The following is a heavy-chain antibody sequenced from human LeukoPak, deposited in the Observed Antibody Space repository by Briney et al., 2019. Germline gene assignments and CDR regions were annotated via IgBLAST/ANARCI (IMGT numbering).Heavy chain of an antibody. V-gene: IGHV1-2*06. J-gene: IGHJ4*02. Sequence: QAPGQGXEWMGRINPNSGGTNYAQKFQGRVTMTRDTSTSTVYMELSRLRSDDTAVYYCARVGYYESSGYYEYWGQGTLVTVSS. D-gene: IGHD3-22*01. CDR2: INPNSGGT. CDR3: ARVGYYESSGYYEY.